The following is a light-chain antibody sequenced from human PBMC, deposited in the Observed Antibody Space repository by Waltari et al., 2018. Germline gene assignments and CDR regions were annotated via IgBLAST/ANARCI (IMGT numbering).Light chain of an antibody. Sequence: QSVLTQPPSASGTPGQRVTISCSGGRSNVGSTAVHWYQQVPGTAPKLLIYSNYHRPPGVPEPFSASKSGTAASLAISVLQSDDEADYYCAAWDDNLNGQVFGGGTKLTVL. V-gene: IGLV1-44*01. CDR1: RSNVGSTA. J-gene: IGLJ3*02. CDR3: AAWDDNLNGQV. CDR2: SNY.